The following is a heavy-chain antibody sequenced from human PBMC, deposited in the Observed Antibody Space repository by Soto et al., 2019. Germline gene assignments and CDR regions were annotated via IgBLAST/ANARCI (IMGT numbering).Heavy chain of an antibody. D-gene: IGHD1-26*01. Sequence: ASVKVSCKASGYTFTSYYMHCVRQAPGQVLEWMGIINPSGGSTSYAQKFQGRVTMTRDTSTSTVYMELSSLRSEDTAVYYCAREEMATNSYYYYYYGMDVWGQGTTVTVS. CDR1: GYTFTSYY. CDR3: AREEMATNSYYYYYYGMDV. CDR2: INPSGGST. J-gene: IGHJ6*02. V-gene: IGHV1-46*01.